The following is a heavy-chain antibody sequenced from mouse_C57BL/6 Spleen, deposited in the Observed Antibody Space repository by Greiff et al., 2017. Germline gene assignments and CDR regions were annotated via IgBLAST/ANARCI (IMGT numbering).Heavy chain of an antibody. CDR2: IYPGDGDT. CDR3: ARSGPVVAPDY. D-gene: IGHD1-1*01. CDR1: GYAFSSSW. J-gene: IGHJ2*01. V-gene: IGHV1-82*01. Sequence: QVQLQQSGPELVKPGASVKISCKASGYAFSSSWMNWVKQRPGKGLEWIGRIYPGDGDTNYNGKFKGKATLTADKSSSTAYMQLSSLTSEDSAVYFCARSGPVVAPDYWGQGTTLTVSS.